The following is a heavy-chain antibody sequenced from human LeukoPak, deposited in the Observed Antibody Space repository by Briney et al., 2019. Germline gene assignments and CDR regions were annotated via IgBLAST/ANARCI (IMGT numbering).Heavy chain of an antibody. J-gene: IGHJ4*02. CDR3: ARDLGAVAELDY. CDR1: GYSISSGYY. D-gene: IGHD6-19*01. Sequence: SETLSLTCAVSGYSISSGYYWGWIRQPPGKGLEWIGSIYHSGSTYYNPSLKSRVTILVDTSKNQFSLKLSSVTAADTAVYYCARDLGAVAELDYWGQGTLVTVSS. V-gene: IGHV4-38-2*02. CDR2: IYHSGST.